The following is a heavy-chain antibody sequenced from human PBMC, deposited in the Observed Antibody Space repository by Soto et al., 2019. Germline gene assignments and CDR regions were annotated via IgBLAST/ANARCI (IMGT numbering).Heavy chain of an antibody. Sequence: SETLSLTCTVSGGSISSGGYYWSWIRQHPGKGLEWIGYIYYSGSTYYNPSLKSRVTISVDTSKNQFSLKLSSVTAADTAVYYCAREVVVTAIPLDRLAPWGQGTLVTVSS. CDR3: AREVVVTAIPLDRLAP. J-gene: IGHJ5*02. CDR1: GGSISSGGYY. D-gene: IGHD2-21*02. V-gene: IGHV4-31*03. CDR2: IYYSGST.